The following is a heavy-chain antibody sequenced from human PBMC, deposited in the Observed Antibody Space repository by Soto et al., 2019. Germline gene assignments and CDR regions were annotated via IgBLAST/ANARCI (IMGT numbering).Heavy chain of an antibody. Sequence: ASVKVSCKASGYTFTGYYMHCVRQAPGQGLEWMGWINPNSGGTNYAQKFQGWVTMTRDTSISTAYMELSRLRSDDTAVYCCARGGGSCYSGADCYYYMDVWGKGTTVTVSS. CDR1: GYTFTGYY. J-gene: IGHJ6*03. CDR2: INPNSGGT. V-gene: IGHV1-2*04. D-gene: IGHD2-15*01. CDR3: ARGGGSCYSGADCYYYMDV.